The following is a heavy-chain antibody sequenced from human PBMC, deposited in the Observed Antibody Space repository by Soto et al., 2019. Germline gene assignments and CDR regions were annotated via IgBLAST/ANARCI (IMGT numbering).Heavy chain of an antibody. D-gene: IGHD6-6*01. CDR1: GVGVMTNC. Sequence: GGSLRPSSAASGVGVMTNCMGWVRQAPGKGLEXVSFVXXDXPXPXSXXXXGRCSVSRDHPQNTLYLRMSSLRPADPAVSFCATALGVEEYSFDYWGQGTVVTVSS. J-gene: IGHJ4*02. CDR3: ATALGVEEYSFDY. CDR2: VXXDXPX. V-gene: IGHV3-53*01.